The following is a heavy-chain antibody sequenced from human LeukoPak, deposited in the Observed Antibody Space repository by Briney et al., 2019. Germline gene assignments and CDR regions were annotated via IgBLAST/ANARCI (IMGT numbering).Heavy chain of an antibody. Sequence: ASVKVSFKASGFTFTISAVQWVRQARGQRLEWIGWIVVGSGNTNYAQKFQERVTITRGMSTSTAYMELSSLRSEDTAVYYCAADPSYSGSPWARQVRVFVDYWGQGTLVTVSS. J-gene: IGHJ4*02. CDR1: GFTFTISA. D-gene: IGHD1-26*01. CDR3: AADPSYSGSPWARQVRVFVDY. V-gene: IGHV1-58*01. CDR2: IVVGSGNT.